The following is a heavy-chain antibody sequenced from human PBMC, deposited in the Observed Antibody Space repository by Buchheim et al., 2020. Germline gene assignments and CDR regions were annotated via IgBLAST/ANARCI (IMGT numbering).Heavy chain of an antibody. V-gene: IGHV4-59*12. J-gene: IGHJ6*02. Sequence: QVQLQESGPGLVKPSETLSLTCTVSGGSISSYYWSWIRQPPGKGLEWIGYIYYSGSTNYNPSLKSRVTISVDTSKNQFSLKLSSVTAADAAVYYCAREAYDSGGYYYGDYYYYYGMDVWGQGTT. CDR2: IYYSGST. CDR3: AREAYDSGGYYYGDYYYYYGMDV. D-gene: IGHD3-22*01. CDR1: GGSISSYY.